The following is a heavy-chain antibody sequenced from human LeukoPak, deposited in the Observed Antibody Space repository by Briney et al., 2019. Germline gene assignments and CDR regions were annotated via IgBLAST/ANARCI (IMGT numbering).Heavy chain of an antibody. CDR3: ARGTPSEQLVLD. D-gene: IGHD6-6*01. V-gene: IGHV1-69*05. J-gene: IGHJ4*02. Sequence: GASVKVSCKASGGTFSSNAISWVRQAPGQGLEWMGRIIPIFGTANYAQKFQGRVTITTDESTSTAYMELSSLRSEDTAVYYCARGTPSEQLVLDWGQGTLVTVSS. CDR1: GGTFSSNA. CDR2: IIPIFGTA.